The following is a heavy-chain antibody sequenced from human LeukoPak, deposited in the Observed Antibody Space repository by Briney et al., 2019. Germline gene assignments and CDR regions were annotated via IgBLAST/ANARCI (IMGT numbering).Heavy chain of an antibody. CDR1: GGSISSYY. CDR3: AREPYGSGTFDY. V-gene: IGHV4-59*01. J-gene: IGHJ4*02. Sequence: SETLSLTCTVSGGSISSYYWSWIRQPPGKGLEWIGYIYYSGSTNYNPSLKSRVTISVDTSKDQFSLKLSSVTAADTAEYYCAREPYGSGTFDYWGQGTLVTVSA. D-gene: IGHD3-10*01. CDR2: IYYSGST.